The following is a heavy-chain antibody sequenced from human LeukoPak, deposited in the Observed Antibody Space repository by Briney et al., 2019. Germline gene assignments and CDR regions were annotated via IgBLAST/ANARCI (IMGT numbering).Heavy chain of an antibody. CDR1: GYSISSGYY. D-gene: IGHD6-13*01. CDR3: ARAYSSSWYFNWFDP. Sequence: SETLSLTCTVCGYSISSGYYWGWIRQPPGKGLEWIGNIYPSGTTYYNPSLKTRVTISVDTSKNQFSLKLSSVTAADTAVYFCARAYSSSWYFNWFDPWGQGTLVTVSS. J-gene: IGHJ5*02. CDR2: IYPSGTT. V-gene: IGHV4-38-2*02.